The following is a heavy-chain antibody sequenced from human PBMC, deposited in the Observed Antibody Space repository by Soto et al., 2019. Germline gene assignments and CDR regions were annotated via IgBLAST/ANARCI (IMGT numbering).Heavy chain of an antibody. CDR3: ARRLSSGWGAFDI. Sequence: GESLKISCKGSGYSFTSYWISWVRQMPGKGLVWMGRIDPGDSYTNYSPSFQGHVTISADKSISTAYLQWSRLKASDTAMYYCARRLSSGWGAFDIWGEGTMVTVSS. V-gene: IGHV5-10-1*01. J-gene: IGHJ3*02. D-gene: IGHD6-19*01. CDR1: GYSFTSYW. CDR2: IDPGDSYT.